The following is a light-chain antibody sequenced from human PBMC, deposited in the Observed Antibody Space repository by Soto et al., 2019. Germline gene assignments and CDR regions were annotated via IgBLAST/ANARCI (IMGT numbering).Light chain of an antibody. J-gene: IGLJ7*01. CDR2: STN. CDR3: AAWDDRLDNPV. Sequence: QSVLTQPPSAAGTPGQRVTVSFSGDTSNIGDNTVFWYQQLPGRAPKLLIYSTNQRPSGVPDRFSGSKSGTSASLAISGLQSEDEADYYCAAWDDRLDNPVFGGGTQLTVL. CDR1: TSNIGDNT. V-gene: IGLV1-44*01.